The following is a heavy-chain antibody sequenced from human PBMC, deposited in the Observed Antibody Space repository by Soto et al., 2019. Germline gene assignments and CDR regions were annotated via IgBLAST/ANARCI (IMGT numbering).Heavy chain of an antibody. J-gene: IGHJ6*02. CDR2: ISYDGSNK. Sequence: QVQLVESGGGVVQPGRSLRLSCAASGFTFSSYAMHWVRQAPGKGLEWVAVISYDGSNKYYADSVKGRFTISRDNSNNTLYLQMNSLRAEDTAVYYCARSPFYYYCYGMDVWGQGTTVTVSS. CDR3: ARSPFYYYCYGMDV. V-gene: IGHV3-30-3*01. CDR1: GFTFSSYA.